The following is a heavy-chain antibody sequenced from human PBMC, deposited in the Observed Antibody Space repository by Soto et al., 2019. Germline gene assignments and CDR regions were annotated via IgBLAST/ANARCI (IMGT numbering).Heavy chain of an antibody. J-gene: IGHJ3*02. D-gene: IGHD2-21*02. V-gene: IGHV3-66*01. CDR1: GFTVSNNY. CDR3: ARGGGAYCGNDCIRAVDI. CDR2: IYSGGDT. Sequence: EVQLVESGGGLVQPGGSLRLSCAVSGFTVSNNYMSWVRQAPENGLEWISVIYSGGDTYYADSVKVRFIISRDNSKNTLYLQMNDLRVDATAVYYCARGGGAYCGNDCIRAVDIWGQGTMVTVSS.